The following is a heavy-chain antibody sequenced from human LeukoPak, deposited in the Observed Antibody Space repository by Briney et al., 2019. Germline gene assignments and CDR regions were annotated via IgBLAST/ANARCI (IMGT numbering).Heavy chain of an antibody. D-gene: IGHD4-23*01. CDR3: ARHGGPGLDWFDP. CDR2: IYTSGST. Sequence: SETLSLTCTVSGVSISSGSYYWSWVRQPAGRGLEWIGRIYTSGSTNYNPSLNSRVTISVDTSNNQFSLKLTSVTAADTAVYYCARHGGPGLDWFDPWGQGTLVTVSS. V-gene: IGHV4-61*02. CDR1: GVSISSGSYY. J-gene: IGHJ5*02.